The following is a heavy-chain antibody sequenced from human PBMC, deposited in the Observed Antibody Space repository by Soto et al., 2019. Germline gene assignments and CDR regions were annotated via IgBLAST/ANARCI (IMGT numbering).Heavy chain of an antibody. CDR3: ARDGRRGYDMDV. CDR2: ITASTTTI. J-gene: IGHJ6*02. CDR1: GFTFTAYS. D-gene: IGHD1-1*01. Sequence: PGGSLRVSCVASGFTFTAYSVNWVRPALGEGLEWVSLITASTTTIYYADSIKGRFSISRDNAKNSVYLQMNSLRDEDTAVYYCARDGRRGYDMDVWGQGTTVTVSS. V-gene: IGHV3-48*02.